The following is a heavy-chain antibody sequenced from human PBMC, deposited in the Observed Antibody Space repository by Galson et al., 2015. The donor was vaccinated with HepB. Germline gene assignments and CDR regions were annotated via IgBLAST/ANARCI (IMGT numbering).Heavy chain of an antibody. CDR1: GFTFSSYA. CDR3: ARDPHDCSGGSCYWTNWYFDL. V-gene: IGHV3-30-3*01. Sequence: SLRLSCAASGFTFSSYAMHWVRQAPGKGLEWVAVISYDGSNKYYADSVKGRFTISRDNSKNTLYLQMNSLRAEDTAVYYCARDPHDCSGGSCYWTNWYFDLWGRGTLVTVSS. J-gene: IGHJ2*01. CDR2: ISYDGSNK. D-gene: IGHD2-15*01.